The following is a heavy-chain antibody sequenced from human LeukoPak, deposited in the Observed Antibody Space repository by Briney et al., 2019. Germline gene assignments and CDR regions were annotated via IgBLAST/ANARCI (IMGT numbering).Heavy chain of an antibody. CDR2: TTDDATTT. CDR1: GFTFNSHY. D-gene: IGHD4-11*01. V-gene: IGHV3-74*01. CDR3: ARGHLYSFDH. J-gene: IGHJ4*02. Sequence: GGSLRLSCAFSGFTFNSHYVHWVRQAPGQGLLWVSRTTDDATTTYADSVRGRFTISRDIAKKTLYLQMNSLRAEDTAVYYCARGHLYSFDHWGQGALVTVSS.